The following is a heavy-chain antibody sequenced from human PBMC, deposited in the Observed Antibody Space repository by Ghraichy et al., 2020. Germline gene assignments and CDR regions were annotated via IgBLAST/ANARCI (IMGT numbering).Heavy chain of an antibody. CDR2: IYYSGST. V-gene: IGHV4-30-4*07. J-gene: IGHJ6*02. CDR1: GGSISSGGYS. D-gene: IGHD2-2*01. CDR3: AREWPPSHYYYYGMDV. Sequence: SETLSLTCAVSGGSISSGGYSWSWIRQPPGKGPEWIGYIYYSGSTYYNPSLKSRVTISVDTSKNQFSLKLSSVTAADTAVYYCAREWPPSHYYYYGMDVWGQGTTVTVSS.